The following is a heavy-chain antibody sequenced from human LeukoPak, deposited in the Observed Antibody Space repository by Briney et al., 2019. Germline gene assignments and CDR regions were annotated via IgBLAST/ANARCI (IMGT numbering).Heavy chain of an antibody. J-gene: IGHJ5*02. V-gene: IGHV3-23*01. CDR2: ISGSGDST. Sequence: GGSLRLSCAASGFTFSSYAMTWVRQAPGKGLEWVSAISGSGDSTYYADSVKGLFTISRDNSKSTLYLQMNRLRAEDTAVYYCAKDPYSSGPYNWFDPWGQGTLVTVSS. D-gene: IGHD6-19*01. CDR3: AKDPYSSGPYNWFDP. CDR1: GFTFSSYA.